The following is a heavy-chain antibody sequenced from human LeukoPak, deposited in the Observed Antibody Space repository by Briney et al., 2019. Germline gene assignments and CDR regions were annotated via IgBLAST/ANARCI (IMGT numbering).Heavy chain of an antibody. Sequence: GGSLRLSCAASGFTFSSYAMTWVRQAPGKGLEWVSGISGGGGSTYYADSVKGRFTISRDKSKNTLYLQMNSLRTEDTAVYYCARGSTYYDSSGQVPFDYWGQGTLVTVSS. D-gene: IGHD3-22*01. V-gene: IGHV3-23*01. CDR2: ISGGGGST. J-gene: IGHJ4*02. CDR1: GFTFSSYA. CDR3: ARGSTYYDSSGQVPFDY.